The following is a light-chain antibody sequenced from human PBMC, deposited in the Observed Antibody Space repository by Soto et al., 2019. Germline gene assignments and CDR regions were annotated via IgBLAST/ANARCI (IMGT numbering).Light chain of an antibody. V-gene: IGLV1-44*01. CDR1: SSNIGSNT. CDR3: STWDDSLNMV. Sequence: QSVLTQPPSASGTPGQRVTISCSGSSSNIGSNTVNWYQQLPGTAPKLLIYSDNQRSSGVPDRFSGSKSGTSASLAISGLQSEDDADYYCSTWDDSLNMVFGGGTQLTVL. J-gene: IGLJ2*01. CDR2: SDN.